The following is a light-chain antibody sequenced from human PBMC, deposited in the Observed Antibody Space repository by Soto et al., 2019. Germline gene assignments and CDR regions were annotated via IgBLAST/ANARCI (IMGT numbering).Light chain of an antibody. CDR1: SSNIGAGHD. J-gene: IGLJ2*01. Sequence: SVLTQPPSVSGAPGQRVTISCTGSSSNIGAGHDVHWYQQFPGTAPKVVIYPDTYRPSGVPDRFSGSKSGTSASLAITGLQAEDEADYYCQSYDNRLSATVFGGGTKLTVL. CDR2: PDT. V-gene: IGLV1-40*01. CDR3: QSYDNRLSATV.